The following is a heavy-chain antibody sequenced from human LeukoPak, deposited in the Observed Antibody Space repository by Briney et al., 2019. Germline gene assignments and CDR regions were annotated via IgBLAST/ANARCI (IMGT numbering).Heavy chain of an antibody. V-gene: IGHV4-34*01. Sequence: SETLSLTCAVYGGSFSGYYWSWIRQPPGKGLEWIGEINHSGSTNYNPSLKSRVTISVDTSKNQFSLKLSSVTAADTAVYYCARLNTAMARAYYYYYMDVWGKGTTVTVSS. CDR2: INHSGST. D-gene: IGHD5-18*01. CDR3: ARLNTAMARAYYYYYMDV. CDR1: GGSFSGYY. J-gene: IGHJ6*03.